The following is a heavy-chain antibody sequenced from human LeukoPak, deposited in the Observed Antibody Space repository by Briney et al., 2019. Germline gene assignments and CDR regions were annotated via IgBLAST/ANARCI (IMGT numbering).Heavy chain of an antibody. D-gene: IGHD5-12*01. CDR1: GYTFTSYY. CDR2: IYPSGGSA. J-gene: IGHJ4*02. CDR3: ARVGLVAEFDY. V-gene: IGHV1-46*01. Sequence: GASVKVSCKASGYTFTSYYMHWVRQAPGQGLEWMGIIYPSGGSASYAQKFQGRVTMARDTSTSTVYMDLSSLRSEDTAVYYCARVGLVAEFDYWGQGTLVTVSS.